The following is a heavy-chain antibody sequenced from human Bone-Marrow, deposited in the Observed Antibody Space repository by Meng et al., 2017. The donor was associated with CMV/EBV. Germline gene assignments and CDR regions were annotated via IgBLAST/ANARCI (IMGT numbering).Heavy chain of an antibody. D-gene: IGHD2-2*02. CDR2: IRYDGSNK. V-gene: IGHV3-30*02. CDR1: GFTFSDYY. CDR3: AKVRPRSSPDCSSTSCYTPYYYYGMDV. Sequence: GESLKISCAASGFTFSDYYMSWIRQAPGKGLEWVAFIRYDGSNKYYADSVKGRFTISRDNSKNTLYLQMNSLRAEDTAVYYCAKVRPRSSPDCSSTSCYTPYYYYGMDVWGQGTTVTVSS. J-gene: IGHJ6*02.